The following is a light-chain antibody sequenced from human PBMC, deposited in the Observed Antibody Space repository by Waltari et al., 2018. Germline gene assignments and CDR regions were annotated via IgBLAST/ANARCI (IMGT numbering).Light chain of an antibody. Sequence: DIQMTQSPSTLSASVGDRVTITCRAGQSIRSWLAWYQQKPGKAPNPRIYKASSLESGVPTRFSGRGSGTEFTLPICRLQPDDFATECCQQYNSYPFTFGPGTKVDIK. J-gene: IGKJ3*01. CDR3: QQYNSYPFT. V-gene: IGKV1-5*03. CDR2: KAS. CDR1: QSIRSW.